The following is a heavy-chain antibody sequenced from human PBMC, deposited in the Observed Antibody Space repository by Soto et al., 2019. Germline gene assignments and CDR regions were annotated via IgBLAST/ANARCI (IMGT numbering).Heavy chain of an antibody. Sequence: ASLKVSCKASGYTFTGYYMHWVRQAPGQGLAWMGWINPNSGGTNYAQKFQGRVTSTRDTSISTAYMELSRLRSDDTAVYYCARDTAMFDYYYGMDVWGQGTTVTVSS. CDR1: GYTFTGYY. D-gene: IGHD5-18*01. CDR3: ARDTAMFDYYYGMDV. V-gene: IGHV1-2*01. CDR2: INPNSGGT. J-gene: IGHJ6*02.